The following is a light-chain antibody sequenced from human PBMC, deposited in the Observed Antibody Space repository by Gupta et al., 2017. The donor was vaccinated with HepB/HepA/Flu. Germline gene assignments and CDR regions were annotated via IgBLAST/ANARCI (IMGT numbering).Light chain of an antibody. CDR3: QQNNNWPLT. V-gene: IGKV3-15*01. CDR1: QSVSSK. J-gene: IGKJ4*01. CDR2: GAS. Sequence: IAMTQSPATLSLSPGERSTLSCRTSQSVSSKVAWYQQKPDQAPRLLIYGASTRATGIPARFSGSGSGTEFTLTISSLQSEDFAVYYCQQNNNWPLTFGGGTKVEIK.